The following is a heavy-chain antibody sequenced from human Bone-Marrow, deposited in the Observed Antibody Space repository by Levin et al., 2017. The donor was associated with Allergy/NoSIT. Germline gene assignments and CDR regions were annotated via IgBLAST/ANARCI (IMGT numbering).Heavy chain of an antibody. CDR2: IATKTDRGST. J-gene: IGHJ6*02. CDR1: GLPFSDAW. V-gene: IGHV3-15*04. Sequence: GGSLRLSCAASGLPFSDAWMTWVRQVPGKGLEWVGRIATKTDRGSTDYAAPVKGRFIISRDDSLNMLYLQMNSLRTEDTAVYYCARHGPEYNWHFNNNHYYGLDVWGQGTAVIV. CDR3: ARHGPEYNWHFNNNHYYGLDV. D-gene: IGHD1-20*01.